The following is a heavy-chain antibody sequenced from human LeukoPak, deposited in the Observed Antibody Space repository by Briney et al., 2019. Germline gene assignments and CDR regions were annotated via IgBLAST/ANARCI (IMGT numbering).Heavy chain of an antibody. CDR1: GFTFSNAW. CDR2: INWNGGST. Sequence: RPGGSLRLSCAASGFTFSNAWMSWVRQAPGKGLEWVSGINWNGGSTGYADSVKGRFTISRDNSKNTLYLQMNSLRAEDTAVYYCAKVLDPTTITIVVAYYYYYMDVWGKGTTVTVSS. V-gene: IGHV3-20*04. D-gene: IGHD2-2*01. J-gene: IGHJ6*03. CDR3: AKVLDPTTITIVVAYYYYYMDV.